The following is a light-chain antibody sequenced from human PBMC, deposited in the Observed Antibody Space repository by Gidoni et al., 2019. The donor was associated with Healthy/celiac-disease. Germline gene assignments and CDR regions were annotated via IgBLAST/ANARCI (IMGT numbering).Light chain of an antibody. CDR2: TNN. V-gene: IGLV1-44*01. Sequence: QSLLTQPPPASGTPGQRVTISCSGSSSNIRSNTVNWYQKLPGTAPKLLIYTNNQRPSGVPDRFSAAKSGTSASLAISGLQSEDEADYYCAAWDDSLNGRVFGGGTKLTVL. J-gene: IGLJ3*02. CDR1: SSNIRSNT. CDR3: AAWDDSLNGRV.